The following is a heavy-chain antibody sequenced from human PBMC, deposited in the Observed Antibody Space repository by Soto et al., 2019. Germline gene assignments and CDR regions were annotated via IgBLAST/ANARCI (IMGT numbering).Heavy chain of an antibody. CDR2: ISNDGSNK. J-gene: IGHJ4*02. CDR3: ARGDEWDIPHFFDY. V-gene: IGHV3-30-3*01. CDR1: GFTFSSFA. D-gene: IGHD1-26*01. Sequence: PGGSLRLSCAASGFTFSSFAMHWVRQAPGKGLEWVAVISNDGSNKYYADSVKGRFSISRDNSENTLYLQMNSPSADDTAVYYCARGDEWDIPHFFDYWGQGTLVTVSS.